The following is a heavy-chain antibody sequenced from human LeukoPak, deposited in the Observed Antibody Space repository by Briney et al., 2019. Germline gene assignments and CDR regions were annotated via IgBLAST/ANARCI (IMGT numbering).Heavy chain of an antibody. V-gene: IGHV1-69*13. CDR3: ARSRYSGYDYRYYYYYMDV. D-gene: IGHD5-12*01. CDR1: GGTFSSYA. CDR2: IIPIFGTA. J-gene: IGHJ6*03. Sequence: SVKVSCKASGGTFSSYATSWVRQAPGQGLEWMGGIIPIFGTANYAQKFQGRVTITADESTSTAYMELSSLRSEDTAVYYCARSRYSGYDYRYYYYYMDVWGKGTTVTVSS.